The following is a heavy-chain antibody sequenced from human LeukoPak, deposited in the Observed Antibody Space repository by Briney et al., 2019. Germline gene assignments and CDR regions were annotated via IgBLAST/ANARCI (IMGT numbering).Heavy chain of an antibody. CDR1: GYTFTSYY. CDR3: AGDYGSGSYLPRY. V-gene: IGHV1-46*01. CDR2: INPSGDST. Sequence: ASVKVSCKASGYTFTSYYMHWVRQAPGQGLEWMGIINPSGDSTSYAQKFQDRVTMTRDTSTSTVYMELSSLRSEDTAVYYCAGDYGSGSYLPRYWGQGTLVTVSS. D-gene: IGHD3-10*01. J-gene: IGHJ4*02.